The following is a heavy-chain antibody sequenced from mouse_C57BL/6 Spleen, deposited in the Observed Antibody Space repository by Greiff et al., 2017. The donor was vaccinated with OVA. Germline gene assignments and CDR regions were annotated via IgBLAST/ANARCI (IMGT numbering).Heavy chain of an antibody. V-gene: IGHV2-6*01. CDR3: ARLSGGYDEDYYAMDY. D-gene: IGHD2-2*01. CDR2: IWGVGST. Sequence: VKLQQTGPGLVAPSQSLSITCTVSGFSLTSYGVDWVRQSPGKGLEWLGVIWGVGSTNYNSALKSRLSISKDNSKSQVFLKMNSLQTDDTAMYYCARLSGGYDEDYYAMDYWGQGTSVTVSS. J-gene: IGHJ4*01. CDR1: GFSLTSYG.